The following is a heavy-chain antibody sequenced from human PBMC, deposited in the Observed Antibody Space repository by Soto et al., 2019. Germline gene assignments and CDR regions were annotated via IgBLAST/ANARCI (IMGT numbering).Heavy chain of an antibody. V-gene: IGHV1-18*01. CDR2: ISAYNGNR. CDR1: GYTPTNYD. Sequence: QVPLVQSGAGVKKPGASVTVSCKTSGYTPTNYDIGWVRQAPGQGLEWVGWISAYNGNRNSAQKLQGRLTMTTDTSTKTAYIELRTLRSYDTAVYYCARVLSRSGTYYAFDNWGQGTLVTVSS. D-gene: IGHD1-26*01. J-gene: IGHJ4*02. CDR3: ARVLSRSGTYYAFDN.